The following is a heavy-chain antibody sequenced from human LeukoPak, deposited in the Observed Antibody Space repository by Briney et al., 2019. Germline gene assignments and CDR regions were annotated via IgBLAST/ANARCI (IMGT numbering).Heavy chain of an antibody. CDR3: GRWGYFDSGNYFVVDY. D-gene: IGHD3-22*01. V-gene: IGHV4-59*01. CDR2: IHNNGDI. CDR1: GDSIRSYY. J-gene: IGHJ4*02. Sequence: SETLSLTCIVSGDSIRSYYWDWIRQAPGKALEWIGDIHNNGDIAYNFSLKSRVTISMDTSKNQFSLKLSCVTAADTAVYYCGRWGYFDSGNYFVVDYWGQGTVVTVSS.